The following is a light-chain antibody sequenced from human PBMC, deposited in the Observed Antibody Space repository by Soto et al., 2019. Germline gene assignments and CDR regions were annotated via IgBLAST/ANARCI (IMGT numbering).Light chain of an antibody. CDR1: SGHSSYA. Sequence: QLVLTQSPSASASLGVSVRLTCTLSSGHSSYAIAWHQKQPGKSPRYLMDLKNDGSHTKGDGIPDRFSGSSSGAERSLIISSLQSEDEADYYCQTWGTGFQVFGGGTQLTVL. V-gene: IGLV4-69*01. CDR3: QTWGTGFQV. CDR2: LKNDGSH. J-gene: IGLJ2*01.